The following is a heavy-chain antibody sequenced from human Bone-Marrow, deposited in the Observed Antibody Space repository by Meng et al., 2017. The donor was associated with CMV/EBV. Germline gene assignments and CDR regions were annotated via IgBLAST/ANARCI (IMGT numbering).Heavy chain of an antibody. CDR2: MNSDEFR. CDR3: ARVKDDSSGYPPDY. Sequence: GESLKISCAASGFTFSDYYMHWVRQAPGKGLVWVSRMNSDEFRSYADSVKGRFTISRDDAKNTLYLQMNSLRAEDTAVYYCARVKDDSSGYPPDYWGQGTLVTVSS. CDR1: GFTFSDYY. V-gene: IGHV3-74*01. J-gene: IGHJ4*02. D-gene: IGHD3-22*01.